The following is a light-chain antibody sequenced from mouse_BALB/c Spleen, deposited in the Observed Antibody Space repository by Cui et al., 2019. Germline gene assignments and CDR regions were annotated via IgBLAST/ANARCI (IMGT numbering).Light chain of an antibody. J-gene: IGKJ1*01. CDR3: QQYSKLPPT. V-gene: IGKV10-94*01. CDR1: QGISNY. Sequence: DIQMTQTTSSLSASLGDRVTISCSASQGISNYLNWYQQKPDGTVKLLIYYPSSLHSGVPARFSGSGSGTDYTLTISNLEPEDIATYYCQQYSKLPPTFGGGTKLEIK. CDR2: YPS.